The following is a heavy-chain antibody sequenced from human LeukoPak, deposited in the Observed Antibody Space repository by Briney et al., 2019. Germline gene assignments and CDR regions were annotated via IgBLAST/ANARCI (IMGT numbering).Heavy chain of an antibody. V-gene: IGHV1-69*05. CDR1: GGTFSSYA. CDR2: IIPIFGTA. D-gene: IGHD1-20*01. Sequence: SVKVSRKASGGTFSSYAISWVRQAPGQGLEWMGGIIPIFGTANYAQKFQGRVTITMDESTSTAYMELSSLRSEDTAVYYCAGSLRGNWNPHDYWGQGTLVTVSS. CDR3: AGSLRGNWNPHDY. J-gene: IGHJ4*02.